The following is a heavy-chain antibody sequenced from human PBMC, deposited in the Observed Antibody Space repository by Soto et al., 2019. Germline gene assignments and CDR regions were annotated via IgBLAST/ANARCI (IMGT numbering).Heavy chain of an antibody. CDR3: ASVMEWLFADDAFDI. J-gene: IGHJ3*02. CDR2: IKQDGSEK. V-gene: IGHV3-7*03. D-gene: IGHD3-3*01. Sequence: PGGSLRLSCAASGFTFSSYWMSWVRQAPGKGLEWVANIKQDGSEKYYVDSVKGRFTISRDNAKNSLYLQMNSLRAEDTAVYYCASVMEWLFADDAFDIWGQGTMVTV. CDR1: GFTFSSYW.